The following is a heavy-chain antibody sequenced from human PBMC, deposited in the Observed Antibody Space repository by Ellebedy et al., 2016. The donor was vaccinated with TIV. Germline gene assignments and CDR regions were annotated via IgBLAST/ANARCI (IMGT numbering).Heavy chain of an antibody. CDR1: GFTFSSYG. V-gene: IGHV3-30*18. J-gene: IGHJ4*02. CDR2: ISYDGSNK. Sequence: GGSLRLSXAASGFTFSSYGMHWVRQAPGKGLEWVAVISYDGSNKYYADSVKGRFTISRDNSKNTLYLQMNSLRAEDTAVYYCAKEGALKWELFQPYYFDYWGQGTLVTVSS. CDR3: AKEGALKWELFQPYYFDY. D-gene: IGHD1-26*01.